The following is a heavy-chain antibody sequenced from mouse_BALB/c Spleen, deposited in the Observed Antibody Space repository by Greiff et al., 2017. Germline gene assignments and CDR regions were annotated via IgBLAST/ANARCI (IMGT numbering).Heavy chain of an antibody. CDR3: ARDYGSSYHFDV. J-gene: IGHJ1*01. CDR2: ISYSGST. V-gene: IGHV3-8*02. D-gene: IGHD1-1*01. Sequence: EVMLVESGPSLVKPSQTLSLTCSVTGDSITSGYWNWIRKFPGNKLEYMGYISYSGSTYYNPSLKSRISITRDTSKNQYYLQLNSVTTEDTATYYCARDYGSSYHFDVWGAGTTVTVSS. CDR1: GDSITSGY.